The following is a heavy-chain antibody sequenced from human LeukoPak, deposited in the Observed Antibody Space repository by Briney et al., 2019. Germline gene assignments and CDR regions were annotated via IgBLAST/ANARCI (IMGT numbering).Heavy chain of an antibody. J-gene: IGHJ3*02. CDR1: GDSISTSNYY. Sequence: SETLSLTCTVSGDSISTSNYYWAWIRQPPGKGLEWIGSIYYSGITYYNPSLKSRVTISVDTSKNQFSLKLSSVTAADTAVYYCASSMWEPCIWGQGTMVTVSS. V-gene: IGHV4-39*07. CDR2: IYYSGIT. CDR3: ASSMWEPCI. D-gene: IGHD1-26*01.